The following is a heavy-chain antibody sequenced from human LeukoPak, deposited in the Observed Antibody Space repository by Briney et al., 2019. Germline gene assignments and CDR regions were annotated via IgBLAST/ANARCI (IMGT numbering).Heavy chain of an antibody. CDR1: GCTFSSYA. CDR3: AKNDRGYSYGLGGP. J-gene: IGHJ1*01. Sequence: SVKVSCKASGCTFSSYAISWVRQAPGQGLEWMGGIIPIFGTANYAQKFQGRVTITADESTSTAYMELSSLRSEDTAVYYCAKNDRGYSYGLGGPWDQGTRHTVSS. D-gene: IGHD5-18*01. V-gene: IGHV1-69*01. CDR2: IIPIFGTA.